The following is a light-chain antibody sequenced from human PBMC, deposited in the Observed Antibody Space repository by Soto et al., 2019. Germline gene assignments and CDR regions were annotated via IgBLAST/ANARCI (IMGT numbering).Light chain of an antibody. CDR1: SSDVGSYNF. CDR2: EDT. Sequence: QSALTQPASASGSPGQSITISCTGTSSDVGSYNFVSWYQQDPGKVPRLMIYEDTKRPSGVANRFSGSKSGNTASLTIFGLQAEDEADYYCCSYAGSTTPVIFGGGTKLTVL. J-gene: IGLJ2*01. V-gene: IGLV2-23*01. CDR3: CSYAGSTTPVI.